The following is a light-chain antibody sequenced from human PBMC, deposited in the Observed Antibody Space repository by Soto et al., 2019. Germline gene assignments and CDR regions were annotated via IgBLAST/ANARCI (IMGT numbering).Light chain of an antibody. V-gene: IGLV2-8*01. CDR2: EVT. J-gene: IGLJ1*01. Sequence: QSALTQPPSASGFPGQSATISCTGTSSDVGYYDYVSWYQQHPGKAPKLVIYEVTKRPSGVPDRVSASKSGNTASLTVSGLRAEDEADYYCSSYAGSNNFVFGSGTKLTVL. CDR3: SSYAGSNNFV. CDR1: SSDVGYYDY.